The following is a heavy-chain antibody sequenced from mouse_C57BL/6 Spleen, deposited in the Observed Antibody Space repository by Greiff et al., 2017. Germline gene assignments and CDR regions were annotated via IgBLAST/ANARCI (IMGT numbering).Heavy chain of an antibody. J-gene: IGHJ4*01. V-gene: IGHV1-80*01. CDR1: GYAFSSYW. CDR3: AREGVTTSRFMDY. Sequence: VQLQQSGAELVKPGASVKISCKASGYAFSSYWMNWVKQRPGKGLEWIGQIYPGDGDTNYNGKFKGKATLTADKSSSTAYMQLSSLTSEDSAVYFCAREGVTTSRFMDYWGQGTSVTVSS. CDR2: IYPGDGDT. D-gene: IGHD2-5*01.